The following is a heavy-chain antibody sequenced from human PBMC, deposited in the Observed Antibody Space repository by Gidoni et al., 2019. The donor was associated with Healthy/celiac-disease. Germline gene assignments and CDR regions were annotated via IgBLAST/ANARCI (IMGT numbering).Heavy chain of an antibody. Sequence: EVQLLESGGGLVTPGGSLILSCAASGFTFSSYAMIWVRQAPGKGLEWVSAISGSGGSTYYADSVKGRFTISRDNSKNTLYLQMNSLRAEDTAVYYCAKGGLAVAGTDYWGQGTLVTVSS. CDR2: ISGSGGST. V-gene: IGHV3-23*01. D-gene: IGHD6-19*01. CDR1: GFTFSSYA. CDR3: AKGGLAVAGTDY. J-gene: IGHJ4*02.